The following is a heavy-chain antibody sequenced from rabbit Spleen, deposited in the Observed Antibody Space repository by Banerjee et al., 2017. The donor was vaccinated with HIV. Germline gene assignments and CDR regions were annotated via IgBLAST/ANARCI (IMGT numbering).Heavy chain of an antibody. Sequence: QEQLVESGGDLVQPEGSLTLTCTASGFSFSNNYYMCWVRQAPGEGLEWIACIVAGSSGSTYYASWAKGRFTISRTSSTTVTLQMTSLTAADTATYFCARDVGSSYSGGGDWLDLWGPGTLVTVS. CDR1: GFSFSNNYY. D-gene: IGHD8-1*01. CDR2: IVAGSSGST. CDR3: ARDVGSSYSGGGDWLDL. J-gene: IGHJ5*01. V-gene: IGHV1S45*01.